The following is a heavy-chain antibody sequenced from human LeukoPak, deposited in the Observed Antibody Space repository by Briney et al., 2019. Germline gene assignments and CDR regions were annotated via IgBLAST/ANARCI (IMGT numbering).Heavy chain of an antibody. CDR1: GGSISSYY. CDR3: ASTDYYDSSGYYGFDY. Sequence: SETLSLTCTVSGGSISSYYWSWIRQPPGKGLEWIGYIYYSGSTNYNPSLKGRVTISVDTSKNQYSLKLSSVTAADTAVYYCASTDYYDSSGYYGFDYWGQGTLVTVSS. V-gene: IGHV4-59*08. D-gene: IGHD3-22*01. CDR2: IYYSGST. J-gene: IGHJ4*02.